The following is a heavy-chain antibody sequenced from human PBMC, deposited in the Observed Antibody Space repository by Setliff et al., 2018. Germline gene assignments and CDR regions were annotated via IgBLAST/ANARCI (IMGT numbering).Heavy chain of an antibody. D-gene: IGHD2-2*01. CDR2: ISAYTGNT. J-gene: IGHJ4*02. CDR1: GYTFTNYG. Sequence: ASVKVSCKASGYTFTNYGISWVRQAPGQGLEWMGWISAYTGNTYSAQKFQGRLTMTTDTSTTTAYMELRSLRSDDTAVYYCSRLVRYCTRTSGQRASGDDYWGQGTLVTVSS. V-gene: IGHV1-18*01. CDR3: SRLVRYCTRTSGQRASGDDY.